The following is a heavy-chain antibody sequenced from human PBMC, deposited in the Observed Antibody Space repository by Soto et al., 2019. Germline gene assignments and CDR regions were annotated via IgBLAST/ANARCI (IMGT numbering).Heavy chain of an antibody. CDR2: INAGNGNT. CDR1: GYTFTSYA. J-gene: IGHJ4*02. D-gene: IGHD6-19*01. CDR3: ARSIAVAAPDY. V-gene: IGHV1-3*05. Sequence: QVQLVQSGAEEKKPGASGKVSCKASGYTFTSYAMHWVRQAPGQRLEWMGWINAGNGNTKYSQKFQGRVTITRDTSASTAYMELSSLRSEDTAVYYCARSIAVAAPDYWGQGTLVTVSS.